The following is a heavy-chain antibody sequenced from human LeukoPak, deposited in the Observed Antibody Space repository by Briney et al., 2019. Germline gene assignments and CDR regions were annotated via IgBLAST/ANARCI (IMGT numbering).Heavy chain of an antibody. Sequence: AGGSLRLSCAASGFTFSSSVMHWVRQAPGKGLEWVAAISYDGRDKYFADSVKGRFTISRDNSKNTLDLQVNGLRAEDTAVYYCARETGNYYLDFCGQGTLVTVSS. CDR2: ISYDGRDK. V-gene: IGHV3-30*03. J-gene: IGHJ4*02. CDR3: ARETGNYYLDF. CDR1: GFTFSSSV. D-gene: IGHD1-7*01.